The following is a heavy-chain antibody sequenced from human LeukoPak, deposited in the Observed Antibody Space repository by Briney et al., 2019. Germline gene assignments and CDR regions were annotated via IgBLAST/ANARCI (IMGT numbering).Heavy chain of an antibody. CDR2: IIPILGIA. V-gene: IGHV1-69*02. J-gene: IGHJ3*02. CDR1: GGTLSSYT. CDR3: ARAGGYYDNAFDI. Sequence: ASVKSSCTASGGTLSSYTISWVRQAPGQGLEWMGRIIPILGIANYAQKFQGRVTITADKSTSTAYMELSSLRSEDTAVYYCARAGGYYDNAFDIWGQGTMVTVSS. D-gene: IGHD3-22*01.